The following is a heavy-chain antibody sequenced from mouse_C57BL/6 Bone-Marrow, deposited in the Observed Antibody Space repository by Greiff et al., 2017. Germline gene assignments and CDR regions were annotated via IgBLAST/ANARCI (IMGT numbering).Heavy chain of an antibody. CDR1: GFNFKDDC. Sequence: EVMLVESGAELVRPGASVKLSCKASGFNFKDDCMHWVKQRPEQGLEWIGWIDPGNGDTDYPSKFQGKATITADTSSNTAYLQLSSLSSEDTAVYYCTRGRSAGFAYWGQGTLVTVSA. V-gene: IGHV14-4*01. CDR3: TRGRSAGFAY. D-gene: IGHD1-1*01. J-gene: IGHJ3*01. CDR2: IDPGNGDT.